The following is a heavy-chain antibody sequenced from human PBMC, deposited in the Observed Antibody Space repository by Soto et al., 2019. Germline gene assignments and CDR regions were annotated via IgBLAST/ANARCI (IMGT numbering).Heavy chain of an antibody. Sequence: SETLSLTCTVSGGSISSYYWSWIRQPPGKGLEWIGYIYYSGSTNYNPSLKSRVTISVDTSKNQFSLKLSSVTAADTAVYYCARQTYYYDSSGSQPTYFDYWGQGTLVTVSS. D-gene: IGHD3-22*01. CDR2: IYYSGST. V-gene: IGHV4-59*08. CDR3: ARQTYYYDSSGSQPTYFDY. CDR1: GGSISSYY. J-gene: IGHJ4*02.